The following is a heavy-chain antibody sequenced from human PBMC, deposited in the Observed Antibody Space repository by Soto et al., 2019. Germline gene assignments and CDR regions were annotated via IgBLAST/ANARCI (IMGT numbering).Heavy chain of an antibody. D-gene: IGHD3-3*01. V-gene: IGHV3-15*01. CDR1: GFTLSNAW. CDR2: IKSRSDGGTP. J-gene: IGHJ4*02. Sequence: EVQLEESGGGPVEPGGSLRLSCAASGFTLSNAWMNWVRHTPGGGLEWVGRIKSRSDGGTPDYGAPVKGRFTISRDDSLNTVYLQMNSLTAEDTGVYYCTTDTRRISVFGVPWDSWGQGTLVTVSS. CDR3: TTDTRRISVFGVPWDS.